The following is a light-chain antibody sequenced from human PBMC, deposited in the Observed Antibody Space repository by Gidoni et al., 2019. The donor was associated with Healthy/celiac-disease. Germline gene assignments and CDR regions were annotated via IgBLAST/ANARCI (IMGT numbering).Light chain of an antibody. CDR3: QQYNNWPPWT. CDR1: QSVSSN. J-gene: IGKJ1*01. V-gene: IGKV3-15*01. CDR2: GAS. Sequence: EIVMKQSPATLSVSPGERATLSCRASQSVSSNLAWYQQKPGQAPSLLIYGASTRATGIPARFSGSGSGTEFTLTISSLQSEDFAVYYCQQYNNWPPWTFGQGTKVEIK.